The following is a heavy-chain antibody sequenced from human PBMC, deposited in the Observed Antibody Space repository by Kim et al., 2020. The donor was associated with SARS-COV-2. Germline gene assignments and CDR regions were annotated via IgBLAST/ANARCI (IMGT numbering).Heavy chain of an antibody. CDR1: GGSISSYY. Sequence: SETLSLTCTVSGGSISSYYWSWIRQPPGKGLEWIGYIYYSGSTNYNPSLKSRVTISVDTSKNQFSLKLSSVTAADTAVYYCARGFPHGSGSDMGYYYYMDVWGKGTTVTVSS. CDR2: IYYSGST. V-gene: IGHV4-59*01. J-gene: IGHJ6*03. CDR3: ARGFPHGSGSDMGYYYYMDV. D-gene: IGHD3-10*01.